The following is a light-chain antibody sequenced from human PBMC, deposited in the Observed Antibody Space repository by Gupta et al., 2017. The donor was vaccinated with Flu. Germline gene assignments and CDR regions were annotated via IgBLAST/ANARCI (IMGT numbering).Light chain of an antibody. Sequence: QSALTQPRSVSGSPGQSVTFSCTGTSSDVGAYNYFAWYQQHPGKAPKLMIYYVSKRPSGVPDRFSGSKSGNTASLTISGLQAEDEADYYCCSYAGSYTWEVFGTGTKVTVL. CDR2: YVS. V-gene: IGLV2-11*01. J-gene: IGLJ1*01. CDR1: SSDVGAYNY. CDR3: CSYAGSYTWEV.